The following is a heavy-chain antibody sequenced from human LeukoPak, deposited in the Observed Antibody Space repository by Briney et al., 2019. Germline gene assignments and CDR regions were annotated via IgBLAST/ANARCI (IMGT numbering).Heavy chain of an antibody. Sequence: SVKVSCKASGGTFSSYAISWVRQAPGQGLEWMGRIIPILGIANYAQKFQGRVTITADKSTSTAYMELSSLRSEDTAVYYCARDPGGVSSGYYYVENWFDPWGQGTLVTVSS. J-gene: IGHJ5*02. D-gene: IGHD3-22*01. CDR2: IIPILGIA. CDR1: GGTFSSYA. V-gene: IGHV1-69*04. CDR3: ARDPGGVSSGYYYVENWFDP.